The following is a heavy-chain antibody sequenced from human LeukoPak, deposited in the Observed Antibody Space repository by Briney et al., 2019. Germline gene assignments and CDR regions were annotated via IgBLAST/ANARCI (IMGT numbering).Heavy chain of an antibody. CDR3: ARGSEDTYYDILTGYYSYYYFDY. CDR1: GGSISSYY. Sequence: SETLSLTCTVSGGSISSYYWSWIRQPPGKGLEWIGYIYYSGSTNYNPSLKSRVTISVDTSKNQFSLKLSSVTAAGTAVYYCARGSEDTYYDILTGYYSYYYFDYWGLGTLVTVSS. CDR2: IYYSGST. D-gene: IGHD3-9*01. J-gene: IGHJ4*02. V-gene: IGHV4-59*01.